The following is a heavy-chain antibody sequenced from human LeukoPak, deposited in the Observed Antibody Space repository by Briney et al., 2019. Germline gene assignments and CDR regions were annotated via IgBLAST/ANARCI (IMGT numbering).Heavy chain of an antibody. CDR2: ISGSSFYI. CDR3: ARIRDPYGYAHLDL. Sequence: GGSLRLSCAASGFIFSSCSMNWVRQAPGKGLEWVSSISGSSFYINYADSVRGRFTIPRDNAENAVYLQMSSLRDEDTAVYYCARIRDPYGYAHLDLWGQGTLVTVST. V-gene: IGHV3-21*01. CDR1: GFIFSSCS. D-gene: IGHD5-18*01. J-gene: IGHJ4*02.